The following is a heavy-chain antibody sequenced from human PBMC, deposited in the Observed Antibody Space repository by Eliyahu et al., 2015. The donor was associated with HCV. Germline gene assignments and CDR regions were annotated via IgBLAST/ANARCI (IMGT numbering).Heavy chain of an antibody. CDR1: GYTFPNPG. CDR2: ISAYNGNT. Sequence: QVQLVQSGAEVKKPGASVKVSCKASGYTFPNPGISWVRQAPGQGLEWMGWISAYNGNTNYAQKLQGRVTMTTDTSTSTAYMELRSLRSDDTAVYYCAGVSTTYSSNWYDYWGQGTLVTVSS. V-gene: IGHV1-18*04. CDR3: AGVSTTYSSNWYDY. D-gene: IGHD6-13*01. J-gene: IGHJ5*01.